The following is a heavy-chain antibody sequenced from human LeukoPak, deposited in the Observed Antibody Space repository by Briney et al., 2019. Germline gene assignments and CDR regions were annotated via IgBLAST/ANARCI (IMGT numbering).Heavy chain of an antibody. J-gene: IGHJ4*02. V-gene: IGHV4-34*01. CDR2: INHSGST. D-gene: IGHD6-19*01. Sequence: GSLRLSCAASGFTFSSYGMHWIRQPPGKGLEWIGEINHSGSTNYNPSLKSRVTISVDTSKNQFSLKLSSVTAADTAVYYCARDGLAVAGTFDYWGQGTLVTVSS. CDR1: GFTFSSYG. CDR3: ARDGLAVAGTFDY.